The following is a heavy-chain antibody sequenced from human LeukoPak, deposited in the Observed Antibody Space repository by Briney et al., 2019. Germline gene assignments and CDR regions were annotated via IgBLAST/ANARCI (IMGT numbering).Heavy chain of an antibody. V-gene: IGHV3-33*01. CDR1: GFTFSSFA. Sequence: GGSLRLSCAASGFTFSSFAMHWVRQAPGKGLEWVADIWYNGSNKYYAESVKGRFTISRDNSKNMLYLQLNSLRAEDTAVYYCSRGGYGDYNNWFDHWGQGTLVIVSS. CDR2: IWYNGSNK. J-gene: IGHJ5*02. D-gene: IGHD4-17*01. CDR3: SRGGYGDYNNWFDH.